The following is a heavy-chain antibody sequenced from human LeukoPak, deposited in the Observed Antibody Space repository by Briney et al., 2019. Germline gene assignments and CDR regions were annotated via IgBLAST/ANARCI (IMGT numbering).Heavy chain of an antibody. V-gene: IGHV3-49*04. D-gene: IGHD3-9*01. J-gene: IGHJ4*02. Sequence: GGSLRLSCTASGFTFGDYAMSWVRQAPGKGLEWVGFIRSKAYGGTTEYAASVKGRFTISRDDSKSIAYLQMNSLKTEDTAVYYCTTSVDFDWPYFDYWGQGTLVTVSS. CDR2: IRSKAYGGTT. CDR3: TTSVDFDWPYFDY. CDR1: GFTFGDYA.